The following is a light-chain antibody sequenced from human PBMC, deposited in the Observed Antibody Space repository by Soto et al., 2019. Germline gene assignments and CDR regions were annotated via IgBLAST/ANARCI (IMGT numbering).Light chain of an antibody. Sequence: EIVLTQSPATLSLSPGERATLSCRASQSVSSYLAWYQQKPCQAPRLLIYDASIRATGIPARFSGSGSGTDFTLTISSPEPEDVAVYDWEEGSKWPRVFNFGPGTKVYSK. CDR2: DAS. CDR1: QSVSSY. V-gene: IGKV3-11*01. J-gene: IGKJ3*01. CDR3: EEGSKWPRVFN.